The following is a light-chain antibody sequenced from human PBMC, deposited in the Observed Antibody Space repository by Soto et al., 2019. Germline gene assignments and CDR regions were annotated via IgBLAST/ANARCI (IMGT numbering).Light chain of an antibody. CDR3: QQYGSSPPFT. J-gene: IGKJ2*01. V-gene: IGKV3-20*01. CDR2: GAS. CDR1: QRVSSSY. Sequence: EIVLTQSPGTLSLSPGERATLSCRASQRVSSSYLAWYQQKPGQAPRLLIYGASSRATGIPDRFSGSGSGTDVTLTISRLEPEDFAVYFCQQYGSSPPFTFGQGTKVEI.